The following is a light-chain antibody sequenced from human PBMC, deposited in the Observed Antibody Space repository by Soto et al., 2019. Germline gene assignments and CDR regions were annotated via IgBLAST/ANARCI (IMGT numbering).Light chain of an antibody. CDR1: SSDVGGYNY. CDR2: DVS. V-gene: IGLV2-14*01. CDR3: SSYTSSSTLVV. Sequence: QSALTQPASVSGSPGQSITISCTGTSSDVGGYNYVSWYQQHPGKAPKLMIYDVSNRPSGVSNRFSGSKSGNTASLTISGLHADDDSDYYCSSYTSSSTLVVFAGGTKLTVL. J-gene: IGLJ2*01.